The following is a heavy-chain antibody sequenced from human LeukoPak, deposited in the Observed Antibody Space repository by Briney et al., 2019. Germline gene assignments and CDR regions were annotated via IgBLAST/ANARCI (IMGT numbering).Heavy chain of an antibody. Sequence: GGSLRLSCAASGFTFSSYAMSWVRQAPGKGLEWVSAISGSGGSTYYADSVKGRFTISRDNSKNTLYLQMNSLGAEDTAVYYCAKDLNVCSSTSCYNWFDPWGQGTLVTVSS. D-gene: IGHD2-2*01. CDR3: AKDLNVCSSTSCYNWFDP. CDR2: ISGSGGST. CDR1: GFTFSSYA. J-gene: IGHJ5*02. V-gene: IGHV3-23*01.